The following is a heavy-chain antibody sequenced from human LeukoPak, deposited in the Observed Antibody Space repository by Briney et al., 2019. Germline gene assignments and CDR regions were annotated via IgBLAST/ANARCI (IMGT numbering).Heavy chain of an antibody. V-gene: IGHV4-39*01. D-gene: IGHD6-19*01. J-gene: IGHJ4*02. CDR1: GGSISSSSYY. CDR2: IYYSGST. CDR3: ARQGGPYSSGWYYFDY. Sequence: SETLSLTCTVSGGSISSSSYYWGWIRQPPGKGLEWIVSIYYSGSTYYNPSLKSRVTISVDTSKNQFSLKLSSVTAADTAVYYCARQGGPYSSGWYYFDYWGQGTLVTVSS.